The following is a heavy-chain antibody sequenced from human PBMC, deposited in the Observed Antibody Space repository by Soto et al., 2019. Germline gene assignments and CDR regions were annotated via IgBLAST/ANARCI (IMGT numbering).Heavy chain of an antibody. CDR2: ISAYNGNT. CDR3: AGDIPPPGIAVAGKPHFDY. CDR1: GYTFTSYG. J-gene: IGHJ4*02. V-gene: IGHV1-18*01. D-gene: IGHD6-19*01. Sequence: ASVKVSCKASGYTFTSYGISWVRQAPGQGLEWMGWISAYNGNTNYAQKLQGRVTMTTDTSTSTAYMERRSLGSDDTAVYYCAGDIPPPGIAVAGKPHFDYWGQGTLVTVSS.